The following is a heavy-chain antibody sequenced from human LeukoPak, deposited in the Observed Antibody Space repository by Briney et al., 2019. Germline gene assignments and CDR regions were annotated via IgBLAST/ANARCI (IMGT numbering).Heavy chain of an antibody. CDR1: GFTFSSYG. J-gene: IGHJ6*02. D-gene: IGHD2-8*02. Sequence: GGSLRLSCAASGFTFSSYGMHWVRQAPGKGLEWVAVISYDGSNKYYADCVKGRFTISRDNSKNTLYLQMNSLRAEDTAVYYCAKDKSVLRDYYYYYGMDVWGQGTTVTVSS. CDR2: ISYDGSNK. CDR3: AKDKSVLRDYYYYYGMDV. V-gene: IGHV3-30*18.